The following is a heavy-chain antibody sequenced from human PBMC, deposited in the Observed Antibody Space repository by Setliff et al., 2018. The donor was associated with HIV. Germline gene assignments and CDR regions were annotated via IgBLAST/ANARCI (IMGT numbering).Heavy chain of an antibody. J-gene: IGHJ4*02. Sequence: GSLRLSCGASGFIFSDSWMDWVRQAPGKGLEWVATIKQGGSEKYYVDSVKGRFTMSRDNAKNSLFLQMHSLRAEDTAVYYCARVADGYNSYFDYWGQGTVVTVSS. V-gene: IGHV3-7*01. D-gene: IGHD5-18*01. CDR2: IKQGGSEK. CDR1: GFIFSDSW. CDR3: ARVADGYNSYFDY.